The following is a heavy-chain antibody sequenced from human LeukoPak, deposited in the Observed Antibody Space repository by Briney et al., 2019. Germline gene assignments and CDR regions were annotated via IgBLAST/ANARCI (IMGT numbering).Heavy chain of an antibody. CDR3: ASHSTHPIAAAFDY. CDR1: GGSISSYY. V-gene: IGHV4-59*08. J-gene: IGHJ4*02. CDR2: IYYSGST. D-gene: IGHD6-13*01. Sequence: PSETLSLTCTVSGGSISSYYWSWIRQPPGKGLEWIGYIYYSGSTNYNPSLKSRVTISVDTSKNQFSLKLSSVTAADTAVYYCASHSTHPIAAAFDYWGQGTLVTVSS.